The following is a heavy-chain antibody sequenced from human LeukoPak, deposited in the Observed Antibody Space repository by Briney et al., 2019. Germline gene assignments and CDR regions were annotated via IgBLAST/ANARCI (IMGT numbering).Heavy chain of an antibody. CDR1: GGSISSYY. CDR2: IYYSGST. V-gene: IGHV4-59*01. CDR3: ATGYCSSTSCYGTHYYGMDV. D-gene: IGHD2-2*01. J-gene: IGHJ6*02. Sequence: PSETLPLTCTVSGGSISSYYWSWIRQPPGKGLEWIGYIYYSGSTNYNPSLKSRVTISVDTSKSQFSLKLRSVTAADTAVYYCATGYCSSTSCYGTHYYGMDVWGQGTTVTVSS.